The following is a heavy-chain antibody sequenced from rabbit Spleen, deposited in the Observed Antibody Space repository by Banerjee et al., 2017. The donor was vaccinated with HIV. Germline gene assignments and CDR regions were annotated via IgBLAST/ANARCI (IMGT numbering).Heavy chain of an antibody. CDR2: IDAGSSGFT. CDR1: GVSFSSSSY. CDR3: ARDTSTSFSSYGMDL. Sequence: QSLEESGGDLVKPGASLTLTCTASGVSFSSSSYMCWVRQAPGKGLEWIVCIDAGSSGFTYFATWAKGRFTCSKTSSTTVTLQMTRLTAADTATYFCARDTSTSFSSYGMDLWGPGHPRHRL. J-gene: IGHJ6*01. D-gene: IGHD1-1*01. V-gene: IGHV1S40*01.